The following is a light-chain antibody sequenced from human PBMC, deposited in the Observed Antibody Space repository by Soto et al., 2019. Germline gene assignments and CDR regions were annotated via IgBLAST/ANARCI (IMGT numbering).Light chain of an antibody. Sequence: EIVLTQSPGTLSFSPGERATLSCRASQSVGSSYLAWYQQKPGQAPRLPIYGASSRATGIPDRFSGSGSGTEFTLTISSLQPDDFASYYCQQYNTYWTFGQGTKVDIK. CDR1: QSVGSSY. CDR3: QQYNTYWT. J-gene: IGKJ1*01. CDR2: GAS. V-gene: IGKV3-20*01.